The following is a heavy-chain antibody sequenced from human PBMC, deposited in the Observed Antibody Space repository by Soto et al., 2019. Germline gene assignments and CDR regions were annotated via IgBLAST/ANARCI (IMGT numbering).Heavy chain of an antibody. CDR2: IYYSGST. D-gene: IGHD1-1*01. V-gene: IGHV4-39*01. J-gene: IGHJ4*02. CDR3: ARHLFPMTTATSYDY. Sequence: TLSLTCTVSGGSFSSSSYYWGWIRQPPGKGLEWIGSIYYSGSTYYNPSLKSRVSIYVDTSKNQISLKLSSVTAADTAVYYCARHLFPMTTATSYDYRGQGTLVTVSS. CDR1: GGSFSSSSYY.